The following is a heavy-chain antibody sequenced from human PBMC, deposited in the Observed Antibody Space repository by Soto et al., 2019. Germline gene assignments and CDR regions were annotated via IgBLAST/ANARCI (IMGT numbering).Heavy chain of an antibody. J-gene: IGHJ4*02. Sequence: GGSLRLSCAASGFTLSRYWVHWVRQVPGKGLVWVSRINPDGSTTNYADSVKGRSTVSRDNAKNTVYLHMNSLRAEDTAVYYCTRDTTGPNDHWGQGTLVTVSS. CDR2: INPDGSTT. CDR3: TRDTTGPNDH. V-gene: IGHV3-74*01. D-gene: IGHD1-1*01. CDR1: GFTLSRYW.